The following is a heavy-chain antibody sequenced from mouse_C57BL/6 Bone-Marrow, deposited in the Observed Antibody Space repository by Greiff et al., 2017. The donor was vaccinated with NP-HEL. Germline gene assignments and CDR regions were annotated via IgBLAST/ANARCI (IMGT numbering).Heavy chain of an antibody. V-gene: IGHV1-18*01. CDR2: INPNNGGT. Sequence: VQLKESGPELVKPGASVKIPCKASGYTFTDYNMDWVKQSHGKSLEWIGDINPNNGGTIYNQKFKGKATLTVDKSSSTAYMELRSLTSEDTAVYYCARGGGNYVGYWYFDVWGTGTTVTVSS. J-gene: IGHJ1*03. CDR1: GYTFTDYN. D-gene: IGHD2-1*01. CDR3: ARGGGNYVGYWYFDV.